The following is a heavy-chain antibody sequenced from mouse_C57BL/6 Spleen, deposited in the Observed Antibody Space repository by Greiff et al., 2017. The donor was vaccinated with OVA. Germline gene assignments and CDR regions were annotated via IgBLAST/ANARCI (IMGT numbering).Heavy chain of an antibody. D-gene: IGHD1-1*01. CDR3: ARRSVVAWYFDV. V-gene: IGHV5-4*03. Sequence: EVKLVESGGGLVKPGGSLKLSCAASGFTFSSYAMSWVRQTPEKRLEWVATISDGGSYTYYPDNVKGRFTISRDNAKNNLYLQMSHLKSEDTAMYYCARRSVVAWYFDVWGTGTTVTVSS. J-gene: IGHJ1*03. CDR1: GFTFSSYA. CDR2: ISDGGSYT.